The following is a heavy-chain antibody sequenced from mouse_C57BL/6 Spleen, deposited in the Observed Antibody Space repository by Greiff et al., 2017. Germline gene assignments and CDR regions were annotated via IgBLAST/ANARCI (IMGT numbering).Heavy chain of an antibody. CDR3: AREGSMVTTGEAY. CDR1: GYTFTSYW. Sequence: VQLQQPGAELVKPGASVKLSCKASGYTFTSYWMQWVKQRPGQGLEWIGEIDPSDSYTNYNQKFKGKATLTVDTSSSTAYMQLSSLTSEDSAVYYCAREGSMVTTGEAYWGQGTLVTVSA. CDR2: IDPSDSYT. V-gene: IGHV1-50*01. D-gene: IGHD2-2*01. J-gene: IGHJ3*01.